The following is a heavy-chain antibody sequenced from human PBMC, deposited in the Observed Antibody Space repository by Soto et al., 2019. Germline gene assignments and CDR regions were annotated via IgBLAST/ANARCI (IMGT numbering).Heavy chain of an antibody. CDR1: GGSITNDGSY. D-gene: IGHD2-21*02. CDR2: MSYTGSA. V-gene: IGHV4-31*03. J-gene: IGHJ4*02. Sequence: QVQLQESGPGLVKPSQTLSLTCTVSGGSITNDGSYWSSIRQYPGKGLEWIGYMSYTGSAYYNPSLKSRVIIPVDTSKNQCALKLNSVTAADTAVYYCARGGGAYCGGDCSEYWGQGTLVTVSS. CDR3: ARGGGAYCGGDCSEY.